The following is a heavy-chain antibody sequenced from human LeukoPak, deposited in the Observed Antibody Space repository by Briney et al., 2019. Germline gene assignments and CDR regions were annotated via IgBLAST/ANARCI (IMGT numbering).Heavy chain of an antibody. V-gene: IGHV3-48*03. Sequence: GGSLRLSCAASGFTFSSYEMNWVRQAPGKGLEWVSYISSSGSTIYYADSVKGRFTISRDNSKNTLYLQMNSLRAEDTAVYYCAKPKYCSGGSCSPASYWGQGTLVTVSS. J-gene: IGHJ4*02. CDR2: ISSSGSTI. D-gene: IGHD2-15*01. CDR1: GFTFSSYE. CDR3: AKPKYCSGGSCSPASY.